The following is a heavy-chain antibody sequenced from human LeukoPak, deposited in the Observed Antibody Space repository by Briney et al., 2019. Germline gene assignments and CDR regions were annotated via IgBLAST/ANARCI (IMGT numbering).Heavy chain of an antibody. V-gene: IGHV3-33*01. CDR1: GFTFSSYG. CDR2: IWYDGSNK. Sequence: GRSLRLSCAASGFTFSSYGMHWVRQAPGKGLEWVAVIWYDGSNKYYADSVKGRFTISRDNSKNTLYLQMNSLRAEDTAVYYCARESLSKYYYGSGGYYIYYYYGMDVWGKGTTVTVSS. J-gene: IGHJ6*04. D-gene: IGHD3-10*01. CDR3: ARESLSKYYYGSGGYYIYYYYGMDV.